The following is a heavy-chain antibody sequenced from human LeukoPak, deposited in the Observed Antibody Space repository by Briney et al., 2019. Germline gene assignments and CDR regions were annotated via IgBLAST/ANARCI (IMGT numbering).Heavy chain of an antibody. V-gene: IGHV4-4*07. J-gene: IGHJ4*02. CDR2: IYATGAT. CDR3: ASGTYFYFDY. Sequence: SETLSLTCTVSGGSISGYYWNWIRQPAGKGLEWIGRIYATGATNYNPSLMSRVTMSVDTSKNQFSLKLSSVIAADTAVYYCASGTYFYFDYWGQGTLVTVSS. CDR1: GGSISGYY. D-gene: IGHD1-26*01.